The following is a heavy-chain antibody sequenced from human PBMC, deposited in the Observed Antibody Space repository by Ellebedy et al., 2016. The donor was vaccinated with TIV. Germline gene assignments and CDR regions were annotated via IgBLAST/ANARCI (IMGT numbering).Heavy chain of an antibody. CDR2: IRSKAYGGTT. Sequence: GESLKISXTASGFTFGDYAMSWFRQAPGKGLEWVGFIRSKAYGGTTEYAASVKGRFTISRDDSKSIAYLQMNSLKTEDTAVYYCTRDGGVYYYYGMDVWGQGTTVTVSS. D-gene: IGHD4-23*01. J-gene: IGHJ6*02. V-gene: IGHV3-49*03. CDR1: GFTFGDYA. CDR3: TRDGGVYYYYGMDV.